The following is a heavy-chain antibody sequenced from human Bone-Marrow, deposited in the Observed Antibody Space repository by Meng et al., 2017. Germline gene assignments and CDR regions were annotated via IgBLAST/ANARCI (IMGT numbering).Heavy chain of an antibody. J-gene: IGHJ4*02. D-gene: IGHD3-3*01. CDR3: AREFTAFGVVTSLFDF. CDR1: GYTLTDYF. V-gene: IGHV1-2*06. Sequence: ASVKVSCKASGYTLTDYFIHWIQQAPGQGLEWMGRINPNSGATDYAQKFQGRVTMTRDTSISTAYMQLSSLRSDDTAVYYCAREFTAFGVVTSLFDFWGQGTLVTVSS. CDR2: INPNSGAT.